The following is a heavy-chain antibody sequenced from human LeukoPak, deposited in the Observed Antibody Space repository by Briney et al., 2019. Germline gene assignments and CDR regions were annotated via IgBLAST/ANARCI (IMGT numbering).Heavy chain of an antibody. J-gene: IGHJ6*02. Sequence: GRSLRLSRAASGFTFDDYAMHWVRQAPGKGLEWVSGISWNSGSIGYADSVKGRFTISRDNAKNSLYLQMNSLRAEDTALYYCAKDKGQYYGMDVWGQGTTVTVSS. CDR3: AKDKGQYYGMDV. CDR1: GFTFDDYA. CDR2: ISWNSGSI. V-gene: IGHV3-9*01.